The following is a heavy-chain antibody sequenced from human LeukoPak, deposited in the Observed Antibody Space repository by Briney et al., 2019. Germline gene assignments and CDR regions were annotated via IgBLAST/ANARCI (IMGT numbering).Heavy chain of an antibody. V-gene: IGHV1-2*02. CDR2: INPNSGGT. D-gene: IGHD1-26*01. Sequence: ASVKVSCKASGYTFTGYYMHWVRRAPGQGLEWMGWINPNSGGTNFAQKFQGRVTMTRDTSISTAYMELSRLRSDDTAVYYCAPLSHLSGSYQFDYWGQGTLVTVSS. J-gene: IGHJ4*02. CDR1: GYTFTGYY. CDR3: APLSHLSGSYQFDY.